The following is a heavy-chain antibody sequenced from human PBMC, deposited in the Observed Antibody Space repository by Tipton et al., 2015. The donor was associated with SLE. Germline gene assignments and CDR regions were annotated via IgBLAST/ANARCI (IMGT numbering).Heavy chain of an antibody. V-gene: IGHV4-38-2*01. CDR2: IYHSGTA. D-gene: IGHD4-11*01. CDR3: ARYPESNYHWFGP. J-gene: IGHJ5*02. Sequence: TLSLTCAVSGYSISSGYYWGWIRQPPGKGLEWIGSIYHSGTAYYNPSLKSRVTILVDTSKNQISLKLSSVTAADTAVYYCARYPESNYHWFGPWGQGALVTVSS. CDR1: GYSISSGYY.